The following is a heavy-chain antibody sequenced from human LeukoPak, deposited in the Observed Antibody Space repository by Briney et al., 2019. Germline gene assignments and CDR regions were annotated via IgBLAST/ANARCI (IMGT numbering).Heavy chain of an antibody. CDR2: IYYSGST. J-gene: IGHJ4*02. Sequence: SETLSLTCTVSGGSISSSSYYWGWIRQPPGKGLEWIGSIYYSGSTYYNPSLKSRVTISVDTSKNQFSLKLSSVTAADTAVYYCVTWGIAVAATDYWGQGTLVTVSS. D-gene: IGHD6-19*01. CDR1: GGSISSSSYY. V-gene: IGHV4-39*01. CDR3: VTWGIAVAATDY.